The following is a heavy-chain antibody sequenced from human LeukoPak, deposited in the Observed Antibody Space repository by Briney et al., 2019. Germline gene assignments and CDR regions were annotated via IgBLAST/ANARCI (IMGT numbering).Heavy chain of an antibody. CDR2: IIPIFGTA. CDR1: GGTFSSYA. D-gene: IGHD3-3*01. J-gene: IGHJ4*02. CDR3: ARGTYDFWSGYPLDH. Sequence: SVKVSCKASGGTFSSYAISWVRQAPGQGLEWMGRIIPIFGTANYAQKFQGRVTITADKSTSTAYMELSSLRSEDTAVYYCARGTYDFWSGYPLDHWGQGTLVTVSS. V-gene: IGHV1-69*06.